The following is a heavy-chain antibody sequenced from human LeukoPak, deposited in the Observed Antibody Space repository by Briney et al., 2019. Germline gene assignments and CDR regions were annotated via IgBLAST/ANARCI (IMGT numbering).Heavy chain of an antibody. CDR3: ARDRINMLVLGHDSGLDC. V-gene: IGHV3-30*03. D-gene: IGHD3-10*02. CDR1: GFSLNEYG. CDR2: VSYHGGHK. Sequence: GRSLRLSCVGSGFSLNEYGVHWVRQAPGKGLEWVAVVSYHGGHKYYADSVKGRFTISRYASSDTVSLQMNSLRVEDTAVYYCARDRINMLVLGHDSGLDCWGQGTLVTVSS. J-gene: IGHJ4*02.